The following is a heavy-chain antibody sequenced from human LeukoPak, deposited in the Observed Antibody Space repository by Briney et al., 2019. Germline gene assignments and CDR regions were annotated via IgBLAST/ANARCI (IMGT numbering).Heavy chain of an antibody. J-gene: IGHJ4*02. V-gene: IGHV1-2*02. Sequence: ASVKVSCKASGYTFTDYYIIWMRQAPGRGLEYMGGINPKSGATRNGQSFQGRITMTRATSLSTAYIDFGTLSSDDPAIHFCARGSAVSCTTTSESCHPPLDYWGEGNLVAVSS. D-gene: IGHD2-8*01. CDR3: ARGSAVSCTTTSESCHPPLDY. CDR1: GYTFTDYY. CDR2: INPKSGAT.